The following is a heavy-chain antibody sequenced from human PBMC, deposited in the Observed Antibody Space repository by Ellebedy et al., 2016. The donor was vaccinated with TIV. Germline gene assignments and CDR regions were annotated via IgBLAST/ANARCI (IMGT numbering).Heavy chain of an antibody. Sequence: AASVKVSCKASGYTFPDFDITWVRQAAGQGLEWVAWMNPNSCNTVSAQKFQGRVTMTRDSSISTAYMELSSLRSEDTAVYYCGRCRGYASTGRVYYFDYWGQGSLVTVSS. D-gene: IGHD2-15*01. J-gene: IGHJ4*02. CDR1: GYTFPDFD. V-gene: IGHV1-8*01. CDR2: MNPNSCNT. CDR3: GRCRGYASTGRVYYFDY.